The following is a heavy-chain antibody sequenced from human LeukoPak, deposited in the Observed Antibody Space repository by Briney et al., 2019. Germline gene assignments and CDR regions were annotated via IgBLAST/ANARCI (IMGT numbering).Heavy chain of an antibody. V-gene: IGHV4-34*01. Sequence: SETLSLTCAAYGESFSGFDWSWIRQPPGKGLVWIGEINHSGSTNYNPSLKSRVTISVDTSKNQFSLKLSSVTAADTAVYYCASRTAYSSGVPLDYWGQGTLVTVSS. CDR2: INHSGST. CDR1: GESFSGFD. CDR3: ASRTAYSSGVPLDY. D-gene: IGHD6-19*01. J-gene: IGHJ4*02.